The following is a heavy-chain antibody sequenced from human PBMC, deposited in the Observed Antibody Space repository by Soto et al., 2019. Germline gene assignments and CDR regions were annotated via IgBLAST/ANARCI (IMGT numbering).Heavy chain of an antibody. CDR2: ISGSGGST. CDR3: AKDRTIFGVAEPAYYFDY. V-gene: IGHV3-23*01. CDR1: GFTFSSYA. Sequence: GGSLRLSCAASGFTFSSYAMSWVRQAPGKGLEWVSAISGSGGSTYYADSVKGRFTISRDNSKNKLYLQMNSLRAEDTAVYYCAKDRTIFGVAEPAYYFDYWGQGTLVTVSS. D-gene: IGHD3-3*01. J-gene: IGHJ4*02.